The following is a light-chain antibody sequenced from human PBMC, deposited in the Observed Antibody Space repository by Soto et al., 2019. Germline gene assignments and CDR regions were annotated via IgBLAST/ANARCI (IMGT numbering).Light chain of an antibody. CDR1: QSVSSSY. CDR2: GAS. J-gene: IGKJ3*01. CDR3: QQYGGSSFT. Sequence: EIVLTQSPGTLSLSPGERATLSCRASQSVSSSYLAWYQQKPGQAPRLLIYGASSRATGIPDRFSGSGSGTDFPLTISRLEPEDFAVYYCQQYGGSSFTFGPGTKVDIK. V-gene: IGKV3-20*01.